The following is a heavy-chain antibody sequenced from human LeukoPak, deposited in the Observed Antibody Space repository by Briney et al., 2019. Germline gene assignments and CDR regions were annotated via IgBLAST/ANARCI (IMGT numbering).Heavy chain of an antibody. Sequence: PGGSLRLSCAASGFTFSTYAMTWFRQAPGEGLEWVSAISGSGTTTYYADSVKGRFTISRDNSKNTLDLQMNSLRAKDTAVYYCARGPVVPVATYYFEYWGQGTLVSVSS. V-gene: IGHV3-23*01. CDR2: ISGSGTTT. D-gene: IGHD2-2*01. CDR3: ARGPVVPVATYYFEY. J-gene: IGHJ4*02. CDR1: GFTFSTYA.